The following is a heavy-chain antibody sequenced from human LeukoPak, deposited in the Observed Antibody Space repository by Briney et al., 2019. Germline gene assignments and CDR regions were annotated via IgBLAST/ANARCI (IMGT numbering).Heavy chain of an antibody. D-gene: IGHD3-9*01. J-gene: IGHJ4*02. CDR1: GFTFSSYA. CDR2: ISGSGGGT. V-gene: IGHV3-23*01. Sequence: GGSLRLSCAASGFTFSSYAMSWVRQAPGKGLEWVSAISGSGGGTYYADSVKGRFTISRDNSKNTLYLQMNSLRAEDTAVYYCASAYYDILTGYSAIDKFDYWGQGTLVTVSS. CDR3: ASAYYDILTGYSAIDKFDY.